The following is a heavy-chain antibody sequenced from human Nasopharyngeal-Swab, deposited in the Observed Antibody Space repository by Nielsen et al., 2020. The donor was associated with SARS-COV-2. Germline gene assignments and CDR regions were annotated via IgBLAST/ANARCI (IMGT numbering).Heavy chain of an antibody. Sequence: SVKVSCKASGATFRNYAISWVRQAPGQRLEWMGGFIPLFGTPNYAQRFQGRLTITADESTSTAYMELSSLRSEDTAVYYCARGNNWSAIGGHFDYWGQGTLVAVSS. J-gene: IGHJ4*02. CDR1: GATFRNYA. CDR2: FIPLFGTP. CDR3: ARGNNWSAIGGHFDY. V-gene: IGHV1-69*13. D-gene: IGHD1-1*01.